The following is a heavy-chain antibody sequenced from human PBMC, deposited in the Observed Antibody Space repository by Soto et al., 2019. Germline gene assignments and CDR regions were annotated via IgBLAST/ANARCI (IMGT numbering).Heavy chain of an antibody. Sequence: SETLSLTCAVYGGSFSGYYWSWIRQPPGKGLEWIGEINHSGSTNYNPSLKSRVTISVDTSKNQFSLKPSSVTAADTAVYYCASYSYRHFDYWGQGTLVTVSS. CDR2: INHSGST. V-gene: IGHV4-34*01. D-gene: IGHD3-16*02. CDR3: ASYSYRHFDY. J-gene: IGHJ4*02. CDR1: GGSFSGYY.